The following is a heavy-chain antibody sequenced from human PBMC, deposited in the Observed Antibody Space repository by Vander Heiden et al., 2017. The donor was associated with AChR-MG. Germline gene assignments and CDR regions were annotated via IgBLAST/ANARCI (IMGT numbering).Heavy chain of an antibody. CDR3: AREGKPLGYCSSTSCYTNAFDI. V-gene: IGHV4-34*01. CDR1: GGSFSGYY. D-gene: IGHD2-2*02. CDR2: INHSGST. Sequence: QVQLQQWGAGLLKPSETLSLTCAVYGGSFSGYYWSWIRQPPGKGLEWIGEINHSGSTNYNPSLKSRVTIAVDTSKNQFSLKLSSVTAADTAVYYCAREGKPLGYCSSTSCYTNAFDIWGQGTMVTVSS. J-gene: IGHJ3*02.